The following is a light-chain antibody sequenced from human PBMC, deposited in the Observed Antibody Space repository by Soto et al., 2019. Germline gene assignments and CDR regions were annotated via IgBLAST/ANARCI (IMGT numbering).Light chain of an antibody. CDR1: QDISNY. V-gene: IGKV1-33*01. CDR2: DAS. Sequence: DIQMTQSPSSLSASVGDRVTITCQASQDISNYLNWYQQKPGKAPKLLIYDASNLETGVPSRFSGSGSGTNITFTISSLQPEDIAKYYCQQYDNLWTFGQGTKVEIK. J-gene: IGKJ1*01. CDR3: QQYDNLWT.